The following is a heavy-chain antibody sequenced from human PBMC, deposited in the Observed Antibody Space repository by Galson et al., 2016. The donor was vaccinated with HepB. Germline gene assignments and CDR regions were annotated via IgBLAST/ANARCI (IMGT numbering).Heavy chain of an antibody. D-gene: IGHD6-19*01. J-gene: IGHJ4*02. Sequence: SETLSLTCTVSGDSVTNSPFHWAWIRQPAGKGLEWIGTISYSGSAYYNSSPKSRLSISIDPSNNQFPLMLSSVTAADTAMYFCARASRIEPYTSGWYFFDSWGQGILVTVSS. CDR1: GDSVTNSPFH. CDR3: ARASRIEPYTSGWYFFDS. V-gene: IGHV4-39*06. CDR2: ISYSGSA.